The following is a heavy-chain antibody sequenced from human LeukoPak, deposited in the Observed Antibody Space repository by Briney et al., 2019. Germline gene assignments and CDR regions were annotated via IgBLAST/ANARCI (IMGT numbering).Heavy chain of an antibody. V-gene: IGHV3-21*05. CDR3: ARAGGIGDLFDP. D-gene: IGHD1-26*01. CDR2: ICNSSTYI. Sequence: GGSLRLSCAASGFTFSSYSMNWVRQAPGKGLEWVSYICNSSTYIYYADSVKGRFTISRDNAKNSLYLQMNSLRAEGRAVLCGARAGGIGDLFDPCGQRALCSVSS. J-gene: IGHJ5*02. CDR1: GFTFSSYS.